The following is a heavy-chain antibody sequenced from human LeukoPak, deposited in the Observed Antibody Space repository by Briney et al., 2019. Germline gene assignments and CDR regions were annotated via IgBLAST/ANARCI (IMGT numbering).Heavy chain of an antibody. V-gene: IGHV3-23*01. D-gene: IGHD3-22*01. Sequence: GGSLRLSCAASGFTFSSYAMSWVRQAPGKGLEWVSAISGSGGSTYYADSVKGRFTISRDNSKNTLYLQMNSLRAEDTAVYYCARPYYYDSTAYYFDYWGQGTLVTVSS. CDR3: ARPYYYDSTAYYFDY. CDR1: GFTFSSYA. CDR2: ISGSGGST. J-gene: IGHJ4*02.